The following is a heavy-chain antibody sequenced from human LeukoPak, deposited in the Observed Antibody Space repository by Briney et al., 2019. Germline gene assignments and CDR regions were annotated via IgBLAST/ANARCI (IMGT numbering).Heavy chain of an antibody. CDR1: GYTFTSYY. J-gene: IGHJ5*01. CDR3: TRDESGTRRGWFEY. CDR2: INPSGGST. V-gene: IGHV1-46*01. Sequence: ASVKVSCKASGYTFTSYYMHWVRQAPGQGLEWMGIINPSGGSTSYAQKFQGRVTMTRDTSTSTVHTELSSLRSDDTAVYYCTRDESGTRRGWFEYWGQGTLVTVSS.